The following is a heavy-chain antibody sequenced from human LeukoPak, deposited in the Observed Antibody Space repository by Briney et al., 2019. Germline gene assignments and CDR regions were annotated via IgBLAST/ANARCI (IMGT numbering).Heavy chain of an antibody. D-gene: IGHD5-18*01. V-gene: IGHV3-53*01. CDR1: GFTVSSNY. Sequence: GGSLRLSCAASGFTVSSNYMSWVRQAPGKGLEWVSVIYSGGSTYYADSVKGRFTISRDNSKNTLYLQMNSLRAEDTAVYYCARHPYGSGYNYGNGRAIDYWGQGTLVTVSS. CDR3: ARHPYGSGYNYGNGRAIDY. J-gene: IGHJ4*02. CDR2: IYSGGST.